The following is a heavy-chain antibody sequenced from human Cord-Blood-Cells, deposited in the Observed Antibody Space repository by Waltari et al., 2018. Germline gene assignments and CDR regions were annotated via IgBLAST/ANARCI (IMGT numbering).Heavy chain of an antibody. J-gene: IGHJ3*02. CDR3: ASKDIVVVPAAWNAFDI. CDR2: IKHSGST. CDR1: GGSFSGYS. V-gene: IGHV4-34*01. D-gene: IGHD2-2*01. Sequence: QVQLQQWGAGLLKPSATLSLTCAVYGGSFSGYSWSWIRQPPGKGLEWIGEIKHSGSTNYNPSLKSRVTISVDTSKNQFSLKLSSVTAADTAVYYCASKDIVVVPAAWNAFDIWGQGTMVTVSS.